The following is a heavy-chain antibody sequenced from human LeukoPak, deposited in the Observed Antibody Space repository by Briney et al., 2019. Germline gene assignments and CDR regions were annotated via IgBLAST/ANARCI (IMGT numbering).Heavy chain of an antibody. J-gene: IGHJ4*02. V-gene: IGHV3-33*01. Sequence: PGRSLRLSCAASGFTFSSYGMHWVRQAPGKGLEWVAVIWYDGSNKYYADSVKGRFTISRDNSKNTLYLQMNSLRDEDTAVYYCARDRLIYYWGQGTLVTVSS. CDR2: IWYDGSNK. D-gene: IGHD3-3*02. CDR1: GFTFSSYG. CDR3: ARDRLIYY.